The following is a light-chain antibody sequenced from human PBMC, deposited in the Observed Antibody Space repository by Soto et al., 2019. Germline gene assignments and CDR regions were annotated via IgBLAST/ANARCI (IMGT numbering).Light chain of an antibody. CDR2: EGN. Sequence: QSVLTQPASVSGSPGQSITISCTGTSGDVDSHYVAWYQQHPNKAPTVLIYEGNNRPSGVSDRFSGSKSGNTASLTISGLQAEDEADYYCSSHTPNITLFGGGTKLTVL. CDR1: SGDVDSHY. V-gene: IGLV2-14*03. CDR3: SSHTPNITL. J-gene: IGLJ2*01.